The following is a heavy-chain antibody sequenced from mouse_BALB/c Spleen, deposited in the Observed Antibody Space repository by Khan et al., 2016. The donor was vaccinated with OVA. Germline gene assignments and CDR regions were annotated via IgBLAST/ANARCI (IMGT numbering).Heavy chain of an antibody. J-gene: IGHJ4*01. Sequence: EVKLLESGPGLVKPSQSLSLTCSVTGYSITSGYYWNWIRQFPGNKLEWMGYISYDGSNNYNPSLKNRISITRDTSKNQFFLKLNSVTTEDTATYYCASYYGSSYAMDYWGQETSVTVSS. D-gene: IGHD1-1*01. CDR3: ASYYGSSYAMDY. V-gene: IGHV3-6*02. CDR1: GYSITSGYY. CDR2: ISYDGSN.